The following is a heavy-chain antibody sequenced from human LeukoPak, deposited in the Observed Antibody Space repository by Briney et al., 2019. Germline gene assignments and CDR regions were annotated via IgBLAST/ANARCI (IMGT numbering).Heavy chain of an antibody. CDR2: IYYSGST. J-gene: IGHJ4*02. Sequence: PSETLSLTCTVSGGSISSYYWSWIRQPPGKGLEWIGYIYYSGSTNYNPSLKSRVTISVDTSKNQFSLKLSSVTAADTAVYYCARDDRGSSWYEGPFDYWGQGTLATVSS. D-gene: IGHD6-13*01. V-gene: IGHV4-59*01. CDR3: ARDDRGSSWYEGPFDY. CDR1: GGSISSYY.